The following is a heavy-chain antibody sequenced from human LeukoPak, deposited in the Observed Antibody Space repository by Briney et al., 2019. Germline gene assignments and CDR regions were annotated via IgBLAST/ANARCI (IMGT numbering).Heavy chain of an antibody. CDR2: ISAQNGNT. J-gene: IGHJ4*02. V-gene: IGHV1-18*01. CDR1: GYMFTSHG. CDR3: ARESIGGYGFDY. D-gene: IGHD6-25*01. Sequence: ASVKVSCKSSGYMFTSHGIHWLRQAPGQGLEWMGWISAQNGNTNYMQQFLGRVTMTRDTSASTVYMELRSLKSDDTAVYYCARESIGGYGFDYWGQGTPVTVAS.